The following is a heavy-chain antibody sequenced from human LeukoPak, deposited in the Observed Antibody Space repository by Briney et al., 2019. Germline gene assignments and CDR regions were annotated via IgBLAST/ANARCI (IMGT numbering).Heavy chain of an antibody. Sequence: SVKVSCKASGGTFSSYTISWVRQAPGQGLEWMGRIIPILGIANYAQKFQGRVTITADKSTSTAYMELSGLRSEDTAVYYCARVRAEIFGVVYNWFDPWGQGTLVTVSS. CDR1: GGTFSSYT. V-gene: IGHV1-69*02. CDR3: ARVRAEIFGVVYNWFDP. CDR2: IIPILGIA. J-gene: IGHJ5*02. D-gene: IGHD3-3*01.